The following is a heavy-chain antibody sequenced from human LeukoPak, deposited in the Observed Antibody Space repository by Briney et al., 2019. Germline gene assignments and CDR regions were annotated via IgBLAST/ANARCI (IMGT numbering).Heavy chain of an antibody. V-gene: IGHV3-23*01. D-gene: IGHD3-10*01. Sequence: GGSLRLSCAASGFTFSSYAMSWVRQAPGKGLEWVSGISDSGDRAHYADSVKGRFTISRDNTKNTLYLQMNSLRAEDTAVYFCAKQTTGYSGSGVDFWGQGTLVTVSS. CDR1: GFTFSSYA. CDR3: AKQTTGYSGSGVDF. CDR2: ISDSGDRA. J-gene: IGHJ4*02.